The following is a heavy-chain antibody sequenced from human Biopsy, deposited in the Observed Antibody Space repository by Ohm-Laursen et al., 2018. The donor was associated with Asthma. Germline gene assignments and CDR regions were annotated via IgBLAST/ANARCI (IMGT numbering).Heavy chain of an antibody. CDR1: GFSFSDYY. CDR3: ARVFESSEWGPFYHFGLDV. V-gene: IGHV3-11*01. Sequence: SLRLSCAASGFSFSDYYMTWMRQAPGKGPEWVSSISSSGSTTYPAESVKGRFTISRDNAQKLLFLQMGSLRAEDTAIYYCARVFESSEWGPFYHFGLDVWGQGTTVAVSS. J-gene: IGHJ6*02. D-gene: IGHD6-25*01. CDR2: ISSSGSTT.